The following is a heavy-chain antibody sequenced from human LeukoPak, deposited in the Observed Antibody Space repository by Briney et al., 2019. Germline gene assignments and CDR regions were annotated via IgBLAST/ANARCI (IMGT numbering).Heavy chain of an antibody. CDR2: IYYSGST. J-gene: IGHJ6*03. CDR3: ARGTRYYDILTGYLDYYYYYMDV. V-gene: IGHV4-59*11. Sequence: PSETLSLTCTVSGGSISSHYWSWIRQPPGKGLEWIGYIYYSGSTNYNPSLKSRVTISVDTSKNQFSLKLSSVTAADTAVYYCARGTRYYDILTGYLDYYYYYMDVWGKGTTVTVSS. CDR1: GGSISSHY. D-gene: IGHD3-9*01.